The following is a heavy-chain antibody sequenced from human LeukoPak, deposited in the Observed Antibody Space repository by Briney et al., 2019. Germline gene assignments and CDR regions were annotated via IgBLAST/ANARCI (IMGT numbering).Heavy chain of an antibody. CDR3: AGEVLYSSSRYYYYYMDV. Sequence: SETLSLTCTVSGGSISSGGYYWSWIRQPPGKGLEWIGYIYHSGSTYYNPSLKSRVTISVDRSKNQFSLKLSSVTAADTAVYYCAGEVLYSSSRYYYYYMDVWGKGTTVTVSS. CDR2: IYHSGST. CDR1: GGSISSGGYY. J-gene: IGHJ6*03. D-gene: IGHD6-6*01. V-gene: IGHV4-30-2*01.